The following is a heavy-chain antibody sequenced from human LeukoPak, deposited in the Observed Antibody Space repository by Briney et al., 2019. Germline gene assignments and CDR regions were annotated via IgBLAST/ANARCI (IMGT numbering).Heavy chain of an antibody. D-gene: IGHD2-15*01. Sequence: PGGSLRLSCAASGFSFRSYVMSWVRQAPGKGLEWVSGVSGSGGSTYYADFVKGRFTISRDNSKNTLYLQMNTLRAEDTAAYYCVRIYYYYYMDVWGKGTTVTVSS. J-gene: IGHJ6*03. CDR3: VRIYYYYYMDV. CDR2: VSGSGGST. V-gene: IGHV3-23*01. CDR1: GFSFRSYV.